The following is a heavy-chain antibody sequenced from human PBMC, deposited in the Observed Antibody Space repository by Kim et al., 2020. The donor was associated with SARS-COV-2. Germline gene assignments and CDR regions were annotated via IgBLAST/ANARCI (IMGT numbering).Heavy chain of an antibody. CDR3: ARDRPAFYDFWSGYSGPRRDY. CDR1: GYTFTSYG. Sequence: ASVKVSCKASGYTFTSYGISWVRQAPGQGLEWMGWISAYNGNTNYAQKLQGRVTMTTDTSTSTAYMELRSLRSDDTAVYYCARDRPAFYDFWSGYSGPRRDYWGQGTLVTVSS. D-gene: IGHD3-3*01. J-gene: IGHJ4*02. CDR2: ISAYNGNT. V-gene: IGHV1-18*04.